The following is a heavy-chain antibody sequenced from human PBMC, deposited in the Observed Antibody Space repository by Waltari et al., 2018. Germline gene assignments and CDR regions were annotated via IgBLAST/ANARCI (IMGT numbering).Heavy chain of an antibody. Sequence: EVQLVESGGVVVQPGGSLSPSCAALGFTLVVFPWHGSGKPRGKGLEWVSLISWDGGSTYYADSVKGRFTISRDNSKNSLYLQMNSLRAEDTALYYCAKDKSGIAAAGTCLDYWGQGTLVTVSS. V-gene: IGHV3-43D*03. CDR3: AKDKSGIAAAGTCLDY. CDR2: ISWDGGST. D-gene: IGHD6-13*01. CDR1: GFTLVVFP. J-gene: IGHJ4*02.